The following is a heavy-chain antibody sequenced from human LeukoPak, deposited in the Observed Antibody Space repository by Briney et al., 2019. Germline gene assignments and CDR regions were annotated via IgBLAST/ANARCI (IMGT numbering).Heavy chain of an antibody. CDR1: GGSFSGYY. D-gene: IGHD2-2*01. J-gene: IGHJ6*02. V-gene: IGHV4-34*01. CDR3: ARDPVVPAAPAVYYYYCMDV. Sequence: WWTLSLTCAVNGGSFSGYYWGWIRKPPGKGLEWIGEINHGGSTNYNPSLKSQVPISEDTSKNQFSLKLSSVSAADTAVYNCARDPVVPAAPAVYYYYCMDVWGQGTTVTVSS. CDR2: INHGGST.